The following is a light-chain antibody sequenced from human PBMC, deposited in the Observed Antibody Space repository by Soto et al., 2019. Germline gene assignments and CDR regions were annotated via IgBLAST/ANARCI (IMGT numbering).Light chain of an antibody. J-gene: IGKJ3*01. Sequence: DIPMTQSPSTLSATVGDRVIITCRASQTINNWLAWYQQKPGKAPKLLIYKASSLEDGVPSRFSGSGSGTEFTLTISSLQPDDFATYYCQQYSSYSIFTFGPGTKVDIK. CDR1: QTINNW. V-gene: IGKV1-5*03. CDR3: QQYSSYSIFT. CDR2: KAS.